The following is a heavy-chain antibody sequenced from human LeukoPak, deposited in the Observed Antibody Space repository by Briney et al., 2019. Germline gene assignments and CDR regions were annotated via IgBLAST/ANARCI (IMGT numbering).Heavy chain of an antibody. Sequence: ASVKVSCKASGYTFTGYYMHWVRQAPGQGLEWMGWINPNSGGTNYAQKFQGWVTMTRDTSISTAYMELSRLRSDDTAVYYCARETDYKYGMDVWGQGTTATVSS. V-gene: IGHV1-2*04. J-gene: IGHJ6*02. CDR1: GYTFTGYY. CDR3: ARETDYKYGMDV. CDR2: INPNSGGT.